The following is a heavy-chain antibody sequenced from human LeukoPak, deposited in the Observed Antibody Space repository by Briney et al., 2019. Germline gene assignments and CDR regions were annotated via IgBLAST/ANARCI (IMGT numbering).Heavy chain of an antibody. D-gene: IGHD6-6*01. Sequence: SETLSLTCTVSGGSITGRNYYWGWIRQPPGKGLEWIGNIYYNGSTYYNPSLKSRVTISVDTSKNQFSLKLSSVTAADTAVYYCARDLGIAARPDYWGQGTLVTVSS. CDR3: ARDLGIAARPDY. V-gene: IGHV4-39*07. CDR2: IYYNGST. J-gene: IGHJ4*02. CDR1: GGSITGRNYY.